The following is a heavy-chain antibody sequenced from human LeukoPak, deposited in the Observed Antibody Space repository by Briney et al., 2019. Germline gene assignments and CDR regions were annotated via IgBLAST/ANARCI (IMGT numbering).Heavy chain of an antibody. CDR1: GGSISSSNW. V-gene: IGHV4-4*02. J-gene: IGHJ4*02. D-gene: IGHD3-10*01. Sequence: SETLSLTCTVSGGSISSSNWWSWVRQPPGKGLEWIGEIYHSGSTNYNPSLKSRVTISVDKSKNQFSLKLSSVTAADTAVYYCARDLYGSGSYETWGQGTLVTVSS. CDR3: ARDLYGSGSYET. CDR2: IYHSGST.